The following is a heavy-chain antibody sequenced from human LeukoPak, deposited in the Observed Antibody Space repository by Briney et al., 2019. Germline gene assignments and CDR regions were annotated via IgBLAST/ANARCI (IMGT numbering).Heavy chain of an antibody. D-gene: IGHD6-13*01. V-gene: IGHV4-59*01. CDR1: GGSISSYY. J-gene: IGHJ4*02. CDR3: ARETAAGQTDY. CDR2: IHYRGTT. Sequence: SESLSLTCTVSGGSISSYYWSWIRPPPGKGLEWIGNIHYRGTTNYNPSLKSRVTISVDTSKNQFSLKLSSVTAADTAVYHCARETAAGQTDYWGQGTLVTVSS.